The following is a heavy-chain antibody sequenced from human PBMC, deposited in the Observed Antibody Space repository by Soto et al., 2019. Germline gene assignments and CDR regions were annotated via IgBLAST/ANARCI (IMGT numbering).Heavy chain of an antibody. V-gene: IGHV5-51*01. CDR2: VYPADSKT. D-gene: IGHD2-8*01. CDR1: GYRFSNNW. CDR3: AKFRVGGYCTSDVCYQFDN. J-gene: IGHJ4*02. Sequence: GESLKISCKGSGYRFSNNWIGWMRQVPGKGLEWMGIVYPADSKTRYSPSFEGQVTISADNSISTAYLQWSSLKASDTAMYYCAKFRVGGYCTSDVCYQFDNWGLGTLVTVSS.